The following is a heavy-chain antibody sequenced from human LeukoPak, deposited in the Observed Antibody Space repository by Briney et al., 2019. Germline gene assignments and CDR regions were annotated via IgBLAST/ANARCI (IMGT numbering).Heavy chain of an antibody. V-gene: IGHV4-39*01. CDR3: ARHSGVVPAAIFLPHWFDP. D-gene: IGHD2-2*01. CDR2: IYYSGST. J-gene: IGHJ5*02. Sequence: SETLSLTCTVSGGSISSSSYYWGWIRQPPGKGLEWIGSIYYSGSTYYNPSLKSRVTISVDTSKNQFSLKLSSVTAADTAVYYCARHSGVVPAAIFLPHWFDPWGQGTLVTVSS. CDR1: GGSISSSSYY.